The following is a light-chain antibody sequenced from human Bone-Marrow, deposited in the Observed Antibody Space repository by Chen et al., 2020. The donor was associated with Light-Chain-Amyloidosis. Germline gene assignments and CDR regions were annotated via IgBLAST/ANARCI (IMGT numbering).Light chain of an antibody. Sequence: SYELTQPPSVSVSPGQPARITCSGDDLPTKYAYWYQQKPGQAPVLVIHIDTERPSGISERFSGSSSRTTATLTRSGVQAEDEADYHCQSADSSGTYEVIFGGGTKLTVL. CDR3: QSADSSGTYEVI. CDR1: DLPTKY. V-gene: IGLV3-25*03. J-gene: IGLJ2*01. CDR2: IDT.